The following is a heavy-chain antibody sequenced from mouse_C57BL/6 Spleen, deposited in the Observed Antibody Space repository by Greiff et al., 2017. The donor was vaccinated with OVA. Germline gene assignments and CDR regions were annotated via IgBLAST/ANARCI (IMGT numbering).Heavy chain of an antibody. J-gene: IGHJ1*03. Sequence: VQLQQSGAELVRPGASVTLSCKASGYTFTDYEMHWVKQTPVHGLEWIGAIDPETGGTAYNQKFKGKAILTADKSSSTAYMELRSLTSEDSAVYYCTRDYGGSYRYFDVWGTGTTVTVSS. CDR3: TRDYGGSYRYFDV. V-gene: IGHV1-15*01. CDR2: IDPETGGT. CDR1: GYTFTDYE. D-gene: IGHD1-1*01.